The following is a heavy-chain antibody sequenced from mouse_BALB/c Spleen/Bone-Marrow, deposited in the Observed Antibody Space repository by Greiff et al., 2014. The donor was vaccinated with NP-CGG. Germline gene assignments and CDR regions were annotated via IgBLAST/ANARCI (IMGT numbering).Heavy chain of an antibody. Sequence: DVKLVESGGGLVQSGGSRKLSCAASGFTFSSFGMHWVRQAPEKGLEWVAYISSGGSSIYFADTMKGRLTISRENPKNTLFLQLTSLRSEDTAIYDCARGGLRDYFAYWGQGTTLTVSS. J-gene: IGHJ2*01. V-gene: IGHV5-17*02. CDR1: GFTFSSFG. D-gene: IGHD2-2*01. CDR3: ARGGLRDYFAY. CDR2: ISSGGSSI.